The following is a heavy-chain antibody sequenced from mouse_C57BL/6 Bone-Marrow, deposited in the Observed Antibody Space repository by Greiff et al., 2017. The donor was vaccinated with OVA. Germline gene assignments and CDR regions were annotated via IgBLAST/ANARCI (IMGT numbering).Heavy chain of an antibody. V-gene: IGHV3-6*01. D-gene: IGHD1-1*01. CDR2: ISYDGSN. Sequence: EVQLQESGPGLVKPSQSLSLTCSVTGYSITSGYYWNWIRQFPGNKLEWMGYISYDGSNNYNTSLTNRISITRDTSKNHFFLKLNAVTTEDTATYYCARATTVVDFDVWGTGTTVTVSS. J-gene: IGHJ1*03. CDR3: ARATTVVDFDV. CDR1: GYSITSGYY.